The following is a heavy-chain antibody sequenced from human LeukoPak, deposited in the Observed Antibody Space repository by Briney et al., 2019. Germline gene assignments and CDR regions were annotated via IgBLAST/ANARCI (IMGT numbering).Heavy chain of an antibody. CDR1: GGSISSYS. D-gene: IGHD1-26*01. V-gene: IGHV4-59*01. CDR3: ATDGNFDL. J-gene: IGHJ2*01. Sequence: SETLSLTCTVSGGSISSYSRSWIRQPPGKGLEWIGYISYSGSTSYNPSLRSRVTISVDTSKNQFSLKLSSVTAADTAVYYCATDGNFDLWGRGTLVAVSS. CDR2: ISYSGST.